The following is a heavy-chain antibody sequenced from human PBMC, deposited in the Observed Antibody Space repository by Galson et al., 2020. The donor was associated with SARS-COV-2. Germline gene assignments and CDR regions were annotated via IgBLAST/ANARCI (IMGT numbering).Heavy chain of an antibody. D-gene: IGHD3-10*01. J-gene: IGHJ5*02. CDR1: GGSISSYY. CDR3: ARDHPELLWFGELPGRFDP. V-gene: IGHV4-59*01. CDR2: IYYSGST. Sequence: ETSETLSLTCTVSGGSISSYYWSWIRQPPGKGLEWIGYIYYSGSTNYNPSLKSRVTISVDTSKNQFSLKLSSVTAADTAVYYCARDHPELLWFGELPGRFDPWVLGTLVTVSS.